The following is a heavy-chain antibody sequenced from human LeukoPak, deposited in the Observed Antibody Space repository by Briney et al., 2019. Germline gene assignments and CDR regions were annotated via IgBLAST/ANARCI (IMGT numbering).Heavy chain of an antibody. Sequence: SETLSLTCSVSGASVTSGGFYWGWLRQSSGKGLEWIATIYYTGSTYYDPSLKSRVTISIDTSKNQFSLNVRSVSAADTAVYYCARHSGSGSLSRPFDPWGQGTLVTVTS. CDR3: ARHSGSGSLSRPFDP. V-gene: IGHV4-39*01. CDR2: IYYTGST. D-gene: IGHD3-10*01. J-gene: IGHJ5*02. CDR1: GASVTSGGFY.